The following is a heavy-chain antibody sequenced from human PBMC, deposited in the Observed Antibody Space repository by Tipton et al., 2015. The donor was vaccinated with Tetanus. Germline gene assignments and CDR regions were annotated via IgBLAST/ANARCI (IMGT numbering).Heavy chain of an antibody. CDR3: ARDRGDYIYYGMDV. Sequence: QVQLVQSGAEVKKPVASVKVSCKASGYTFTGYYIYWVRQAPGQGLEWMGWIDPNSGGTVYAQKFQGRVTMTRDTSISTAYMELRSLRSDDTAVYYCARDRGDYIYYGMDVWGPGTTVTVS. J-gene: IGHJ6*02. CDR1: GYTFTGYY. CDR2: IDPNSGGT. V-gene: IGHV1-2*02. D-gene: IGHD3-22*01.